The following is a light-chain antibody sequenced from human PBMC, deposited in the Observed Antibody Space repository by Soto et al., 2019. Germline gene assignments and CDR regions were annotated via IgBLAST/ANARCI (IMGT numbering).Light chain of an antibody. V-gene: IGLV1-47*01. CDR2: RNS. CDR3: AAWDDSLSGVL. J-gene: IGLJ2*01. Sequence: QPVLTQPPSASGTPGQRVTSSCSGGTSNIATNYVYWYQHLPGTAPRLLVYRNSQRPSGVPDRFSGSKSGTSASLAISGLRSEDEGDYYCAAWDDSLSGVLFGGGTKLTVL. CDR1: TSNIATNY.